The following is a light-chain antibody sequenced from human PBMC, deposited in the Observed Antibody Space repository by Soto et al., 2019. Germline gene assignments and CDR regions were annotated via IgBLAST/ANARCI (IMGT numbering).Light chain of an antibody. V-gene: IGKV3-20*01. CDR1: QSVSSSY. J-gene: IGKJ1*01. CDR2: GAS. CDR3: QQYSMSPRT. Sequence: EIVLTQSPGTLSLSPGERATLSCRASQSVSSSYLAWYQQKPGQAPRLLIYGASSRATGIPDRFSGSGSGTDFTLTISRLEPEDFAVYYCQQYSMSPRTFGQGTKVDI.